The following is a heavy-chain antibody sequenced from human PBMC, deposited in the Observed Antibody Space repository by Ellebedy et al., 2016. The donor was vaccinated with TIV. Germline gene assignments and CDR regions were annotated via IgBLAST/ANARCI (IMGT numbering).Heavy chain of an antibody. Sequence: ASVKVSCXASGYTFTSYYMHWVRQAPGQGLEWMGIINPSGGSTSYAQKFQGRVTMTRDTSTSTVYMELSSLRSEDTAVYYCARSRARRLWFGESFYGMDVWGQGTTVTVSS. D-gene: IGHD3-10*01. J-gene: IGHJ6*02. CDR3: ARSRARRLWFGESFYGMDV. V-gene: IGHV1-46*01. CDR2: INPSGGST. CDR1: GYTFTSYY.